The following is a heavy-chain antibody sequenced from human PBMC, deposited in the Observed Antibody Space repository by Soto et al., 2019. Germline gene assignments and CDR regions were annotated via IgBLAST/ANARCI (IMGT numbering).Heavy chain of an antibody. J-gene: IGHJ4*02. Sequence: QVQLVQSGAEVKKPGSSVKVSCKASGGTFSRYTISWVRQAPGHGLEWMGRIIPILGIANYAQKFQVRVTITADKSTSTDCMELRSMRSEDTAGYYCGGGAQKEYDFDYWGQGTMVTVSS. CDR3: GGGAQKEYDFDY. V-gene: IGHV1-69*02. D-gene: IGHD2-21*01. CDR1: GGTFSRYT. CDR2: IIPILGIA.